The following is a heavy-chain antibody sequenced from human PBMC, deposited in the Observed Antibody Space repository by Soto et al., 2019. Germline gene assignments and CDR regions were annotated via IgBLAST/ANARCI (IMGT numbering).Heavy chain of an antibody. CDR2: IYYSGST. CDR1: GGSISSYY. V-gene: IGHV4-59*08. Sequence: SETLSLTCTVSGGSISSYYWSWIRQPPGKGLEWIGYIYYSGSTNYNPSLKSRVTISVATSKNQFSLKLSSVTAADTAVYYCARTNWNPARNCFDPWGQGTLVTVSS. J-gene: IGHJ5*02. CDR3: ARTNWNPARNCFDP. D-gene: IGHD1-1*01.